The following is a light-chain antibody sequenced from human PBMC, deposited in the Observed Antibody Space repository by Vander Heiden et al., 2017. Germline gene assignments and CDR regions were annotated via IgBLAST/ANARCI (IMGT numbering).Light chain of an antibody. CDR1: QGISSY. J-gene: IGKJ2*01. CDR2: AAS. Sequence: DIPFTQSPSFLSASVGDRVTITCRASQGISSYLAWYQQKPGKAPKLLIYAASTLQSGVPSRFSGSGSGTEFTLTISSLQPEDFATYYCQQLNSYPPAYTFGQGTKLEIK. V-gene: IGKV1-9*01. CDR3: QQLNSYPPAYT.